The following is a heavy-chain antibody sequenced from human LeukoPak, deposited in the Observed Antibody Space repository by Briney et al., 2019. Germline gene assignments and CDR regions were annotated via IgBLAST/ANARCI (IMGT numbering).Heavy chain of an antibody. CDR3: ARDASGVVPAALDV. CDR2: ISSSSSYI. J-gene: IGHJ6*04. CDR1: GFTFSSYS. V-gene: IGHV3-21*01. Sequence: GGSLRLSCAAPGFTFSSYSMNWVRQAPGKGLEWVSSISSSSSYIYYADSVKGRFTISRDNAKNSLYLQMNSLRAEDTAVYYCARDASGVVPAALDVWGKGTTVTVSS. D-gene: IGHD2-2*01.